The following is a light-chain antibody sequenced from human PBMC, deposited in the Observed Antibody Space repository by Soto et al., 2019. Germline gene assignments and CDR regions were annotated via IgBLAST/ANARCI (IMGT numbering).Light chain of an antibody. V-gene: IGKV1-5*01. CDR1: QSINTW. CDR2: DAS. J-gene: IGKJ2*01. Sequence: DIPMPQSPSTLSASVGDIVIITCRARQSINTWLAWYQQKPGKAPNLVIYDASSLQSGVPLRLSGSGSGTEFTLTLSSLQPDDFATYYWQPDNSYRYSFGKGTRLEIK. CDR3: QPDNSYRYS.